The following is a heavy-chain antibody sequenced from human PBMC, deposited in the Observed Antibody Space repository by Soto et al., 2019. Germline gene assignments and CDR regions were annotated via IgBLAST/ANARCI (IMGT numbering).Heavy chain of an antibody. CDR3: ARGVYGSGNYYTGPSAFDI. J-gene: IGHJ3*02. CDR2: TIPVFNTA. Sequence: QVQLEQSGAEVKKPGSSVKVSCKASGGTLSDHGVAWLRQAPGQGLEWMGGTIPVFNTAKYAQKFKGRVTVTADKSTNIAYMELSSLRSEDTAFYFCARGVYGSGNYYTGPSAFDIWGQGTMVIVSS. D-gene: IGHD3-10*01. V-gene: IGHV1-69*06. CDR1: GGTLSDHG.